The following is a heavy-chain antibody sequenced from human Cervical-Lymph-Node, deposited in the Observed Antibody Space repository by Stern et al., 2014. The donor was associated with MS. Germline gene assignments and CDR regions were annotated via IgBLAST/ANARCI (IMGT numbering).Heavy chain of an antibody. CDR3: AKDGYTRSFFYFDY. V-gene: IGHV3-9*01. J-gene: IGHJ4*02. D-gene: IGHD5-12*01. CDR2: ISWNSGSM. CDR1: GFTFDNYG. Sequence: EVQLVESGGGLVQPGRSLRLSCVASGFTFDNYGMHWVRQAPGKGLEWVSGISWNSGSMGYADSVKGRFTISRDNAKNSLYLQMNSLRAEDTAFYYCAKDGYTRSFFYFDYWGQGTLVTVSS.